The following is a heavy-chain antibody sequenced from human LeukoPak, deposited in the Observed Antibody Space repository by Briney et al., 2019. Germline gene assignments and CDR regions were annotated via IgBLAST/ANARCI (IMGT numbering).Heavy chain of an antibody. D-gene: IGHD4-17*01. J-gene: IGHJ4*02. Sequence: ASVKVSCKASGYTFTDYYMHWVRQAPGQGLEWMGRINPNSGGTNYAQKFQGRVTMTRDTSISTAYMELSRLRSDDTAVYYCARAGINDYGDYNWGQGTLVTVFS. CDR2: INPNSGGT. V-gene: IGHV1-2*06. CDR1: GYTFTDYY. CDR3: ARAGINDYGDYN.